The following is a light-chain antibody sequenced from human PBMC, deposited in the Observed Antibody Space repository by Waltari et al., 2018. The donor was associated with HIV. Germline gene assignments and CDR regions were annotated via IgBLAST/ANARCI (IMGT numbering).Light chain of an antibody. V-gene: IGKV2-28*01. CDR3: MQALQTPLS. Sequence: DIVMTQSPLSLPVTHGEPASIPCSSNQSLLHSNGYNYWDWYLQKPGQSPQLLIYLGSERASGVPDRFRGSGSGTYFTLKISRVEAEDVGVYYCMQALQTPLSFGGWTKVEIK. CDR1: QSLLHSNGYNY. CDR2: LGS. J-gene: IGKJ4*01.